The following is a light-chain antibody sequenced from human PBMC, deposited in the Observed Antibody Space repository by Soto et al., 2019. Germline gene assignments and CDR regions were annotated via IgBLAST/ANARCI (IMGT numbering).Light chain of an antibody. CDR3: QTYNSAPFT. V-gene: IGKV1-27*01. CDR2: AAS. Sequence: IQMTQSPSSLSTSVGDRVTITCRASQAISNYLAWYQQKPGKVPKLLIYAASTLQSGVPSRFSGSGSGTDFTLTINSLQPEDVATYYCQTYNSAPFTFGPGTKVDIK. J-gene: IGKJ3*01. CDR1: QAISNY.